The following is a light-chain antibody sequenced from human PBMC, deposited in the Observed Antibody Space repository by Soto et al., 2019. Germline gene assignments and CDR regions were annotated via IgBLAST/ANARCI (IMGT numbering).Light chain of an antibody. CDR1: QSVSSN. CDR3: QQYKNWPLT. Sequence: EIVMTQSPATLSVSPGERATLSCRASQSVSSNLAWYQQRPGQAPRLLIYGASTRATGIPARFSGSGSGTEFTLNISSLQSEDFAVYYCQQYKNWPLTFGGGTKVEIK. CDR2: GAS. V-gene: IGKV3D-15*01. J-gene: IGKJ4*01.